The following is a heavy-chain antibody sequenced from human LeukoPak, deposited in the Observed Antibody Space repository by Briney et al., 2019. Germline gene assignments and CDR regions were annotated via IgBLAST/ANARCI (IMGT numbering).Heavy chain of an antibody. CDR2: ISSSSYI. J-gene: IGHJ3*02. V-gene: IGHV3-21*01. CDR1: GFTFSSCS. CDR3: ASRKFLGYCSGGSCLGAFDI. Sequence: GGSLRLSCAASGFTFSSCSMNWVRQAPGKGLEWVSSISSSSYIYYADSVKGRFTISRDNAKNSLYLQMNSLRAEDTAVYYCASRKFLGYCSGGSCLGAFDIWGQGTMVTVSS. D-gene: IGHD2-15*01.